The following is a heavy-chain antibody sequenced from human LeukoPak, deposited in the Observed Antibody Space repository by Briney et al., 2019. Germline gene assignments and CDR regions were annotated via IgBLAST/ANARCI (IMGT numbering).Heavy chain of an antibody. Sequence: KPSETLSLTCTVSGGSISSSSYYWGWIRQPPGKGLEWIGSIYYSGSTYYNPSLKSRVTISVDTSKNQFSLKLSSMTAADTAVYYCARQLGYCSSTSCYADKVDYWGQGTLVTVSS. J-gene: IGHJ4*02. CDR2: IYYSGST. CDR1: GGSISSSSYY. D-gene: IGHD2-2*01. V-gene: IGHV4-39*01. CDR3: ARQLGYCSSTSCYADKVDY.